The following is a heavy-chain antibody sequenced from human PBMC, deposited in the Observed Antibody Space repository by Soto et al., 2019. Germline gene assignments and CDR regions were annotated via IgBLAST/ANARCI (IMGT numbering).Heavy chain of an antibody. V-gene: IGHV4-34*01. CDR3: ASRGAFSIAAAGTGYYFDY. Sequence: PSETLSLTCAVYGGSFSGYYCSWIRQPPGKGLEWIGEINHSGSTNYNPSLKSRVTISVDTSKNQFSLKLSSVTAADTAVYYCASRGAFSIAAAGTGYYFDYWGQGTLVTVSS. CDR2: INHSGST. CDR1: GGSFSGYY. J-gene: IGHJ4*02. D-gene: IGHD6-13*01.